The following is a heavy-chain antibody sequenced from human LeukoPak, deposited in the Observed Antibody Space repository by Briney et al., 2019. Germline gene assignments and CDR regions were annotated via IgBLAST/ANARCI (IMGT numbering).Heavy chain of an antibody. D-gene: IGHD3-22*01. CDR1: GGTFSSYA. J-gene: IGHJ4*02. V-gene: IGHV1-69*04. CDR2: IIPIFGIA. Sequence: SVKVSCKASGGTFSSYAISWVRQAPGQGLEWMGRIIPIFGIANYAQKFQGRVTITADKSTSTAYMELSSLRSEDTAVYYCGASSYYYDSSGFIDNWGQGTLVTVSS. CDR3: GASSYYYDSSGFIDN.